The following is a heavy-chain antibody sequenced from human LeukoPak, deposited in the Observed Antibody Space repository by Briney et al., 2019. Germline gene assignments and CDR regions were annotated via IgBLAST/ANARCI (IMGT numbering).Heavy chain of an antibody. D-gene: IGHD3/OR15-3a*01. Sequence: SETLSLTCTVSGGSISSYYWSWIRQPPGKGLEWIGYIYYSGSTNYNPSLKSRVTISVDTSKNQFSLKLSSVTAVDTAVYYCARTGWTHAFDIWGQGTMVTVSS. CDR1: GGSISSYY. V-gene: IGHV4-59*01. J-gene: IGHJ3*02. CDR3: ARTGWTHAFDI. CDR2: IYYSGST.